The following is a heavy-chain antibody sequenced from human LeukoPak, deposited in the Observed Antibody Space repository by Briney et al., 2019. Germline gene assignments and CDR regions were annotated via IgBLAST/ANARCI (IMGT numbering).Heavy chain of an antibody. CDR2: INPSGGST. CDR1: GYTFTSHY. Sequence: ASVKVSCKASGYTFTSHYMHWMRQAPGQGLEWMGIINPSGGSTSYAQKFQGRVTMTRDMSTSTVYMELSSLRSEDTAVYYCARDGVTIFGVVTPYYFDYWGQGTLVTVSS. J-gene: IGHJ4*02. D-gene: IGHD3-3*01. CDR3: ARDGVTIFGVVTPYYFDY. V-gene: IGHV1-46*01.